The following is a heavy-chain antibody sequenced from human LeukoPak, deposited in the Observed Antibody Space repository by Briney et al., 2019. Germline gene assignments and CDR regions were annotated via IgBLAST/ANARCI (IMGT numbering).Heavy chain of an antibody. CDR3: ARGPTTYYYDSSGYSPIDY. V-gene: IGHV1-2*02. J-gene: IGHJ4*02. CDR1: GYTFTGYY. CDR2: INPNSGGT. D-gene: IGHD3-22*01. Sequence: GASVKVSCTASGYTFTGYYMHWVRQAPGQGLEWMGWINPNSGGTNYAQKFQGRVTMTRDTSISTAYMELSRLRSDDTAVYYCARGPTTYYYDSSGYSPIDYWGQGTLVTVSS.